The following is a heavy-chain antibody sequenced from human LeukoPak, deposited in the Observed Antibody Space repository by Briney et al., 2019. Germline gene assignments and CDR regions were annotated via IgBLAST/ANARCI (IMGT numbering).Heavy chain of an antibody. J-gene: IGHJ4*02. V-gene: IGHV3-30*04. CDR1: GFTFSSYA. Sequence: GGSLRLSCAASGFTFSSYAMHWVRQAPGKGLEWVAVISYDGSNKYYADSVKGRFTISRDNSKNTLYLQMNSLRAEDTAVYYCARSGGSGWYLYYFDYWGQGTLVTVSS. CDR2: ISYDGSNK. D-gene: IGHD6-19*01. CDR3: ARSGGSGWYLYYFDY.